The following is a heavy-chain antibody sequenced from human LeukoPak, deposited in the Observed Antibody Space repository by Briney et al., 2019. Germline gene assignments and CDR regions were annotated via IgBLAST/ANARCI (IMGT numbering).Heavy chain of an antibody. V-gene: IGHV3-23*01. D-gene: IGHD2-2*01. Sequence: GGSLRLSCAASGFTFSSYAISWVRQAPGKGLEWVSAISASGGTTYYADSVKGRFTISRDNSKNTLDLQMNSLRAEDTAVYYCTKLYCSIINCYSDYWGQGTLVPVSS. CDR1: GFTFSSYA. J-gene: IGHJ4*02. CDR2: ISASGGTT. CDR3: TKLYCSIINCYSDY.